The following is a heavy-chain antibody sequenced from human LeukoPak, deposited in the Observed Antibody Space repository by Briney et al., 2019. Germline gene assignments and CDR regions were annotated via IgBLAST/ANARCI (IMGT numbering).Heavy chain of an antibody. V-gene: IGHV3-7*01. CDR2: IKQDGSEK. J-gene: IGHJ4*02. D-gene: IGHD4-11*01. Sequence: GGSLRLSCAASGFTFSDSWMSWVRQAPGKGLEWVANIKQDGSEKYYVDSVKGRFTISRDNAKNSLYLQMNSLRAEDTAVYYCAREGATVSANFDYWGQGTLVTVSS. CDR1: GFTFSDSW. CDR3: AREGATVSANFDY.